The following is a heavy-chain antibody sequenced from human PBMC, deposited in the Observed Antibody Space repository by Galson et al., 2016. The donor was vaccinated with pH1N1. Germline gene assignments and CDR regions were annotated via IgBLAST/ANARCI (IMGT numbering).Heavy chain of an antibody. CDR3: ARVRSHEAMSGTPLY. J-gene: IGHJ4*02. V-gene: IGHV1-69*02. CDR1: GDGFSSHT. CDR2: FIPMFNLA. D-gene: IGHD5/OR15-5a*01. Sequence: SVKVSCKASGDGFSSHTITWVRQAPGQGLEWVGRFIPMFNLANSAQKFQGRVTITADKSTTTVYMHLTSLRPEDTAVYYCARVRSHEAMSGTPLYWGQGTLVTVSS.